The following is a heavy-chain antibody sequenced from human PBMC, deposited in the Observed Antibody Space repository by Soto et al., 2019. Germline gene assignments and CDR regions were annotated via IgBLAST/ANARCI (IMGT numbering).Heavy chain of an antibody. V-gene: IGHV3-66*01. Sequence: EVQLVESGGGLVQPGGSLRLSCAASGFTVTTNYVSWVRQAPGKGLEWVSIIYDGGSTYYADSVKGRFTISRDNSKNTVFLQMNSLRVEDTAVYYCARGDGAYGRRLDPWGQGTLVTVSS. CDR2: IYDGGST. J-gene: IGHJ5*02. CDR3: ARGDGAYGRRLDP. CDR1: GFTVTTNY. D-gene: IGHD4-17*01.